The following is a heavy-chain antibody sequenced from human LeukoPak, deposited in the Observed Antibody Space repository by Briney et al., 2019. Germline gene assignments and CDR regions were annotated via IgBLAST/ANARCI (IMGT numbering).Heavy chain of an antibody. CDR1: GGSFSGYY. V-gene: IGHV4-34*01. CDR3: ARGPTYGSAEPIDY. Sequence: SETLSLTCAVYGGSFSGYYWSWIRQPPGKGLEWIGEINHSGSTNYNPSLKSRVTISVDTSKNQFSLKLSPVTAADTAVYYCARGPTYGSAEPIDYWGQGTLDTVSS. CDR2: INHSGST. J-gene: IGHJ4*02. D-gene: IGHD3-10*01.